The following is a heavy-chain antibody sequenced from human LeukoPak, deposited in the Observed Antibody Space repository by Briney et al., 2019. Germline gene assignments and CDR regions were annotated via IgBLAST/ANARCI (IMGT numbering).Heavy chain of an antibody. CDR3: ARDAPQVPAAGVLAS. V-gene: IGHV3-53*01. CDR2: MYSRGDT. D-gene: IGHD6-13*01. Sequence: PGTSLRLSCAVSGFTSSTYSMNWVRQAPGKGLEWVSVMYSRGDTYYADSVKGRFTFSRDISKNMLYLQMNGLRPEDTAMYYCARDAPQVPAAGVLASWGQGTLVTVSS. CDR1: GFTSSTYS. J-gene: IGHJ5*02.